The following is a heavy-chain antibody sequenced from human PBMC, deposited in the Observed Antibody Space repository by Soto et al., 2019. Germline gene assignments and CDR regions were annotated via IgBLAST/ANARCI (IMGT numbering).Heavy chain of an antibody. CDR2: IYYSGTT. CDR3: ARGEQWLASHYFGY. V-gene: IGHV4-30-4*01. J-gene: IGHJ4*02. CDR1: GDSISSGDYY. Sequence: QVQLQESGPGLVKPSQTLSLTCTVSGDSISSGDYYWTWIRQPPGKGLEWVGYIYYSGTTYYYPSLKSRVTMSVDTSKNQFSLKLSSVTAADTAVYYCARGEQWLASHYFGYWGQGTLVSVSS. D-gene: IGHD6-19*01.